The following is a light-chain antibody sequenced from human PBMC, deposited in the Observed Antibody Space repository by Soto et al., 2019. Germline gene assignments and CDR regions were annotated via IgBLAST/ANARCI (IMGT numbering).Light chain of an antibody. CDR3: CSYAGTYTFVV. CDR1: SSDVGGYNC. CDR2: DVN. Sequence: QSALTQPRSVSGSPGQSVTISCTGTSSDVGGYNCVSWYQQHPGKAPKLMIYDVNKRPSGVPDRFSGSKSVNTASLTISGLQADDEADYYCCSYAGTYTFVVFGGGTKLTVL. V-gene: IGLV2-11*01. J-gene: IGLJ2*01.